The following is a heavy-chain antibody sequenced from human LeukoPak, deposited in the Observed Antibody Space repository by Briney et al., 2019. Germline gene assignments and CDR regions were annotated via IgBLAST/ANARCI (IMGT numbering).Heavy chain of an antibody. Sequence: SETLSLTCTVSGGSISSSSYYWGWIRQPPGKGLEWIGSIYYSGSTYYNPSLKSRVTISVDTSKNQFSLKLSSVTAADTAVYYCAELLFSSSFPYFDYWGQGTLVTVSS. CDR3: AELLFSSSFPYFDY. V-gene: IGHV4-39*07. CDR1: GGSISSSSYY. CDR2: IYYSGST. D-gene: IGHD6-13*01. J-gene: IGHJ4*02.